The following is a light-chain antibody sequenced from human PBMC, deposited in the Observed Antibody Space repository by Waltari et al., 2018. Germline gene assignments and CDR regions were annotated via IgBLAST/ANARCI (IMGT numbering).Light chain of an antibody. CDR1: QATSGW. CDR2: GAS. V-gene: IGKV1-12*01. CDR3: QQATSLPLT. J-gene: IGKJ4*01. Sequence: DIQMTQSPSSVSASVGDRVTITCRARQATSGWLAWYQQKPGSAPKLLIYGASSLQSGVRSRFSGSGSGTDFTLTISSLQPEDFATYYCQQATSLPLTFGGGTKVEIK.